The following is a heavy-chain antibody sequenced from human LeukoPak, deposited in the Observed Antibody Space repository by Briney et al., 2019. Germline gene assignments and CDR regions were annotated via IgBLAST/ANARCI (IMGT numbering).Heavy chain of an antibody. CDR3: ARQPKFVPRNYYFDY. CDR1: GYSFSNYW. Sequence: GESLKISCKGSGYSFSNYWIGWVRQMPGKGLEWMGIIYPGDSDTRYSPSFQGQVTISADKSISTAYLQWSSLKASDTAIYYCARQPKFVPRNYYFDYWGQGTLVTVSS. V-gene: IGHV5-51*01. J-gene: IGHJ4*02. CDR2: IYPGDSDT. D-gene: IGHD1-14*01.